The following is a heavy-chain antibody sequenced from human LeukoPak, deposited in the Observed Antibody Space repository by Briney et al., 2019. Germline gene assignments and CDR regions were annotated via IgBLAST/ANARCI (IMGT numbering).Heavy chain of an antibody. D-gene: IGHD2-2*01. V-gene: IGHV3-48*03. J-gene: IGHJ6*04. CDR1: GFTFSSYE. CDR2: ISSSGSTI. Sequence: GGSLRLSCAPSGFTFSSYEVNWVRQAPGKGREWVSYISSSGSTIYYADSVKGRFTISRDNAKNSLYLQMNSLRAEDTAVYYCARDGGYCSSTSCYYYGMDVWGKGTTVTVSS. CDR3: ARDGGYCSSTSCYYYGMDV.